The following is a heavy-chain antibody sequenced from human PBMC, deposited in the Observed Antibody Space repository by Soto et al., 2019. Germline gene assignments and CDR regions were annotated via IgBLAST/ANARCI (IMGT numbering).Heavy chain of an antibody. CDR1: GGSFSGYY. Sequence: SETLSLTCAVYGGSFSGYYWSWIRQPPGKGLEWIGEINHSGSTNYNPSLKSRVTISVDTSKNQFSLKLSSVTAADTAVYYCARGPGYYDSSGYWTGPWGQGTLVTVSS. J-gene: IGHJ5*02. CDR3: ARGPGYYDSSGYWTGP. V-gene: IGHV4-34*01. CDR2: INHSGST. D-gene: IGHD3-22*01.